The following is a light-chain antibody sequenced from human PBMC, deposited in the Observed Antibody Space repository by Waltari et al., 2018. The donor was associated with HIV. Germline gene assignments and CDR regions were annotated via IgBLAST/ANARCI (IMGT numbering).Light chain of an antibody. CDR1: QGLSDW. Sequence: DIQVTQSPSTLSASVGASVTITCRARQGLSDWLAWYQQKPGKAPKLLIYKTSRLETGVPSGFSGSGSGTDFTLTVSSLQPDDFATYFCQHYHLFSWTFGHGTKV. CDR3: QHYHLFSWT. V-gene: IGKV1-5*03. J-gene: IGKJ1*01. CDR2: KTS.